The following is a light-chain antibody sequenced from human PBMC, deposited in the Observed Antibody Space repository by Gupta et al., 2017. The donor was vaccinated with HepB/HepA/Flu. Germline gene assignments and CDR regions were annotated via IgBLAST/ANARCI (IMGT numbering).Light chain of an antibody. CDR1: SSDVGGYNY. CDR2: EVS. V-gene: IGLV2-8*01. J-gene: IGLJ3*02. Sequence: QSALTQPPSAAGSPVTSGTISCTGTSSDVGGYNYVSWYQQHPGKAPKLMIYEVSKRPSGVPDRFSGSKSGNTASLTVSGLQAEDEADYYCSSYAGSNTYVFGGGTKLTVL. CDR3: SSYAGSNTYV.